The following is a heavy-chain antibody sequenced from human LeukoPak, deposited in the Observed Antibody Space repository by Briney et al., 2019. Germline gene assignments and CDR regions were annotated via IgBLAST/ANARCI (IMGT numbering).Heavy chain of an antibody. D-gene: IGHD4-23*01. Sequence: SETLSLTCAVYGGSFSGYYWSWIRQPPGKGLEWIGEINHSGSTNYNPSLKSRVTISVDTSKNQFSLKLSSVTAADTALYYCARDLFVVTRRDAFNIWGQGTMVTVSS. CDR1: GGSFSGYY. V-gene: IGHV4-34*01. J-gene: IGHJ3*02. CDR3: ARDLFVVTRRDAFNI. CDR2: INHSGST.